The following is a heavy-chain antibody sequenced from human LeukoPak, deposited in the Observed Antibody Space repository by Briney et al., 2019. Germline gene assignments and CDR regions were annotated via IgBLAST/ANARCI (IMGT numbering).Heavy chain of an antibody. D-gene: IGHD3-10*01. J-gene: IGHJ6*04. V-gene: IGHV1-2*04. Sequence: ASVNVSCKASGYTFTGYYMHWVRQAPGQGLEWMGWINPNSGGTNYAQKFQGWVTMTRDTSISTAYMELSRLRSDDPAVYYCARAEITMVRGVTPFGMDVWGKGTTVTVSS. CDR3: ARAEITMVRGVTPFGMDV. CDR2: INPNSGGT. CDR1: GYTFTGYY.